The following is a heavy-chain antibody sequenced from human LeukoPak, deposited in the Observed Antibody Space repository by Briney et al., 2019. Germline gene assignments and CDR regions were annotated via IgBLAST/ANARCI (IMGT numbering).Heavy chain of an antibody. J-gene: IGHJ4*02. V-gene: IGHV4-38-2*01. CDR1: GYSISRGYY. CDR3: ARAGWIITSGIDY. CDR2: IYHIGST. D-gene: IGHD3-10*01. Sequence: SETLSLTCGVSGYSISRGYYWAWIRQPPGKGLEWIGTIYHIGSTYYNPSLESRVTISVDTSKNEFSLNLNPVTAADTAVYYCARAGWIITSGIDYWGQGALVTVSS.